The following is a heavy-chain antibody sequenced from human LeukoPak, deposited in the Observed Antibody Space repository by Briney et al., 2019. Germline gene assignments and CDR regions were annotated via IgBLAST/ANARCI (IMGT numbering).Heavy chain of an antibody. CDR3: AREAGRSSWSGHTQYFDY. Sequence: ASVKVSCKASGYTFTSYGISWVRQAPGQGLEWMGIINPSCGSTSYAQKFQGRVTMTRDTSTSTVYMELSSLRSEDTAVYYCAREAGRSSWSGHTQYFDYWGQGTLVTVSS. D-gene: IGHD6-13*01. J-gene: IGHJ4*02. V-gene: IGHV1-46*01. CDR1: GYTFTSYG. CDR2: INPSCGST.